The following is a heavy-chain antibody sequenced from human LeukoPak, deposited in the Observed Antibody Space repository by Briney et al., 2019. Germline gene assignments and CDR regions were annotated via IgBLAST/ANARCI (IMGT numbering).Heavy chain of an antibody. CDR1: GYTFTSYG. CDR3: ARDSIAAREGLYYFDY. Sequence: ASVKVSCKASGYTFTSYGISWVRQAPGQGLEWMGWISAYSDNTNYAQKLQGRVTMTTDTSTSTAYMELRSLRSDDTAVYYCARDSIAAREGLYYFDYWGQGTLVTVSS. J-gene: IGHJ4*02. V-gene: IGHV1-18*01. CDR2: ISAYSDNT. D-gene: IGHD6-6*01.